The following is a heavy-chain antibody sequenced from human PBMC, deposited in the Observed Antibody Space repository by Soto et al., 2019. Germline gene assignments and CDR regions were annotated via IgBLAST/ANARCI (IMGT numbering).Heavy chain of an antibody. CDR1: GGSISSGGYY. V-gene: IGHV4-31*03. Sequence: SETLSLTCTVSGGSISSGGYYWSWIRQHPGKGLEWIGYIYYSGSTYYNPSLKSRVTISVDTSKNQFSLKLSSVTAADTAVYYCARRDRITMIDSPFRYWGQGTLVTVSS. CDR2: IYYSGST. D-gene: IGHD3-22*01. CDR3: ARRDRITMIDSPFRY. J-gene: IGHJ4*02.